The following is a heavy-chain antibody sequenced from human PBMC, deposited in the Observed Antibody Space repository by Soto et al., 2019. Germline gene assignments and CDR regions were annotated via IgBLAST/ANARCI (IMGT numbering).Heavy chain of an antibody. J-gene: IGHJ3*02. CDR1: GFTFSSYA. CDR3: AKEHCSGGSCYPPFGAFDI. V-gene: IGHV3-23*01. CDR2: ISGSGGST. D-gene: IGHD2-15*01. Sequence: GGSLRLSCAASGFTFSSYAINWVRQAPGKGLEWVSAISGSGGSTYYADSVKGQYTISRDNSKNTLYLKMNSLRAEDTAVYSCAKEHCSGGSCYPPFGAFDIWGQGTMVTVSS.